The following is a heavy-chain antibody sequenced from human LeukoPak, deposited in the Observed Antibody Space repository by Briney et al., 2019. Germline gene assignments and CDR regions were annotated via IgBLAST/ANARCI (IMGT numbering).Heavy chain of an antibody. CDR3: ARDPPRGRWELPRGAFDI. Sequence: SETLSLTCTVSGGSINTYYWTWIRQPAGKGLEWIGRIYTSGSTNYNPSLKSRVTMSVDTSKMQLSLKLSSVTAADTAVYYCARDPPRGRWELPRGAFDIWGQGTMVTVSS. D-gene: IGHD1-26*01. V-gene: IGHV4-4*07. J-gene: IGHJ3*02. CDR2: IYTSGST. CDR1: GGSINTYY.